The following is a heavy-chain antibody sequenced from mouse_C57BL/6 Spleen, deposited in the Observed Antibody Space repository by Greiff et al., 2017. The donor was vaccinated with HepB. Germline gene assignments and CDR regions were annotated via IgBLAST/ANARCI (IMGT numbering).Heavy chain of an antibody. V-gene: IGHV1-82*01. CDR3: GRDYYGSSRYWYLDG. Sequence: VQLQQSGPELVKPGASVKISCKASGYAFSSSWMNWVKQRPGKGLEWIGRIYPGDGDTNYNGKFKGKATLTADKSSSTAYMQLSSLTSEDSAVYFCGRDYYGSSRYWYLDGWGTGTTVTVSS. CDR1: GYAFSSSW. D-gene: IGHD1-1*01. J-gene: IGHJ1*03. CDR2: IYPGDGDT.